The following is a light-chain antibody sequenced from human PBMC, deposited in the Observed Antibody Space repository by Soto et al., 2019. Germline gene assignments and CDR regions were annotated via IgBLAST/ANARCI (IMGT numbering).Light chain of an antibody. V-gene: IGKV1-5*03. CDR3: QQYNDYSLYS. J-gene: IGKJ2*03. CDR1: QNINKW. Sequence: DLQVTQSPSTLSASVGDRVTITCRASQNINKWLAWYQQQPGTAPKLLIYEASVLENGVPSRFSGSGSGTDFTLTIRSLQPDDFATYYCQQYNDYSLYSFGQGTQQEIK. CDR2: EAS.